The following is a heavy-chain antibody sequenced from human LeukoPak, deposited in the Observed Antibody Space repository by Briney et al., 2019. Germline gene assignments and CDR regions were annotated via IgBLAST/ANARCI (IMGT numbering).Heavy chain of an antibody. J-gene: IGHJ4*02. CDR2: IYHSGST. D-gene: IGHD3-10*01. V-gene: IGHV4-38-2*02. Sequence: NPSETLSLTCTVSGYSISSGYYWGWIRQPPGKGLEWIGSIYHSGSTYYNPSLKSRVTISVDTSKNQFSLKLSSVTAADTAVYYCARDPVDGSGSYWGQGTLVTVSS. CDR1: GYSISSGYY. CDR3: ARDPVDGSGSY.